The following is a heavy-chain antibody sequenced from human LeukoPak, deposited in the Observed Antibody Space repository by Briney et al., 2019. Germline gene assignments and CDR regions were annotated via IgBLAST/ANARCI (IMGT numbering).Heavy chain of an antibody. CDR1: GCTFSSYA. CDR2: ISGSGGST. CDR3: AKDLGGHVLRFLEWSSTRYYYGMDV. V-gene: IGHV3-23*01. J-gene: IGHJ6*02. D-gene: IGHD3-3*01. Sequence: GGSLRLSCAASGCTFSSYAMSWVRQAPGKGLEWVSAISGSGGSTYYADSVKGRFTISRDNSKNTLYLQMNSLRAEDTAVYYCAKDLGGHVLRFLEWSSTRYYYGMDVWGQGTTVTVSS.